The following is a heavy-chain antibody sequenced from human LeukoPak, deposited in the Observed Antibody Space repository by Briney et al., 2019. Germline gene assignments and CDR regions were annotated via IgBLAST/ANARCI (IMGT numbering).Heavy chain of an antibody. CDR3: AREGYSSSWLNEYYYYGMDV. J-gene: IGHJ6*02. V-gene: IGHV3-21*01. D-gene: IGHD6-13*01. CDR2: ISSSSSYI. CDR1: GFTFSSYS. Sequence: GGSLRLSCAASGFTFSSYSTNWVRQAPGKGLEWVSSISSSSSYIYYADSVKGRFTISRDNAKNSLYLQMNSLRAEDTAVYYCAREGYSSSWLNEYYYYGMDVWGQGTTVTVSS.